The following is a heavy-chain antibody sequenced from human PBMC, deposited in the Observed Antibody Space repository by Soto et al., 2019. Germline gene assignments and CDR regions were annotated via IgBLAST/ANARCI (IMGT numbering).Heavy chain of an antibody. J-gene: IGHJ4*02. Sequence: GESLRLSCAASGLTFSSYAMSWVRQAPGKGLEWVSAISASGGSPYYVDSVKGRFTISRDNSKNTLYLQMNSLRAEDTAVYHCAKESAGFDYWGQGTLVTVSS. CDR3: AKESAGFDY. V-gene: IGHV3-23*01. D-gene: IGHD6-19*01. CDR2: ISASGGSP. CDR1: GLTFSSYA.